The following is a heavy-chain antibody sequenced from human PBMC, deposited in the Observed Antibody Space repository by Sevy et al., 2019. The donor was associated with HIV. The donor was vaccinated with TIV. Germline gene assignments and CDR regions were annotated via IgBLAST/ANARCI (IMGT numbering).Heavy chain of an antibody. CDR2: IQSKADGGTI. D-gene: IGHD2-8*02. CDR1: GFTFSYAS. V-gene: IGHV3-15*01. CDR3: STDPIILLLVTNGMDV. Sequence: GGSLRLSCAASGFTFSYASMNWVRQAPGKGLEWVGRIQSKADGGTIDYAAPVKGRFTISRDDSQNTLYLQMNSLKTEDTAVYYCSTDPIILLLVTNGMDVWGQGTTVTVSS. J-gene: IGHJ6*02.